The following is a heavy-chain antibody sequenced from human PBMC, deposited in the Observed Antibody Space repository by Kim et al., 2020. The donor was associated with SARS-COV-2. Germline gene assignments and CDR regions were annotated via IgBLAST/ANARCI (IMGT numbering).Heavy chain of an antibody. V-gene: IGHV4-34*01. Sequence: SETLSLTCAVAGGSLSGYRWTWIRQPPGKGLEWIGEINHSGITKYNLSLKSRVTMSLDTSKSQISLRLTSVTAADMAMYYCARGGPYEKFYGSGTYYNTNHIFDFWAQGTLVTVSS. CDR1: GGSLSGYR. J-gene: IGHJ4*02. CDR3: ARGGPYEKFYGSGTYYNTNHIFDF. CDR2: INHSGIT. D-gene: IGHD3-10*01.